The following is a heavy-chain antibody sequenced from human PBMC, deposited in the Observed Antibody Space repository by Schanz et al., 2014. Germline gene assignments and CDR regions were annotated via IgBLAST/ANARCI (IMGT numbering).Heavy chain of an antibody. V-gene: IGHV1-46*03. Sequence: QVQLVQSGTQVKKPGASVKVSCKASGYTLSAYSLHWVRQAPGQGLEWMGIVNPSVRGTHFAREFQGRVTVTIDPYTSTVYMELSGLRSEDTAVYYCAGAFDSSGYYFDYWGQGTLVTVSS. J-gene: IGHJ4*02. D-gene: IGHD3-22*01. CDR3: AGAFDSSGYYFDY. CDR1: GYTLSAYS. CDR2: VNPSVRGT.